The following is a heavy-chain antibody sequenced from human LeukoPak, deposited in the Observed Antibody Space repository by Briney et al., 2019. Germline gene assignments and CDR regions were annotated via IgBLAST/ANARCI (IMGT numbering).Heavy chain of an antibody. J-gene: IGHJ4*02. D-gene: IGHD3-22*01. V-gene: IGHV5-51*01. CDR1: GYSFTSYW. Sequence: GESLKISCKDSGYSFTSYWIGWVRQMPGKGLEWMGIIYPGDSDTRYSPSFQGQVTISADKSISTAYLQWSSLKASDTAMYYCARRRGYYDSSGYYYVPEYYFDYWGQGTLVTVSS. CDR2: IYPGDSDT. CDR3: ARRRGYYDSSGYYYVPEYYFDY.